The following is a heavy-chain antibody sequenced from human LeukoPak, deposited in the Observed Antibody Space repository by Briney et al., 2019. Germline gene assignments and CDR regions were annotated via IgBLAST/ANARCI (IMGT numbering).Heavy chain of an antibody. J-gene: IGHJ5*02. V-gene: IGHV3-30*18. CDR1: GFTFSNYG. CDR2: ILYDGNNK. D-gene: IGHD3-22*01. Sequence: GGSLRLSCAASGFTFSNYGMHWVRQAPGKGLEWVAVILYDGNNKYYTDSVKGRFTISRDNSKNTLYLQMNSLRAEDTAVYYCAKDHYDSGGTYTFDPWGQGTLVTVSS. CDR3: AKDHYDSGGTYTFDP.